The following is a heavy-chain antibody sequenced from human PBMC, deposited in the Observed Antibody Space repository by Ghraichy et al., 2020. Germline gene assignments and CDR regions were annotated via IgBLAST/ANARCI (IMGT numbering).Heavy chain of an antibody. Sequence: GGSLRLSCAASGFTFSGSAMHWVRQASGKGLEWVGRIRSKANSYATAYAASVKGRFTISRDDSKNTAYLQMNSLKTEDTAVYYCTRPRWYSGSYYFDYWGQGTLVTVSS. J-gene: IGHJ4*02. D-gene: IGHD1-26*01. V-gene: IGHV3-73*01. CDR1: GFTFSGSA. CDR3: TRPRWYSGSYYFDY. CDR2: IRSKANSYAT.